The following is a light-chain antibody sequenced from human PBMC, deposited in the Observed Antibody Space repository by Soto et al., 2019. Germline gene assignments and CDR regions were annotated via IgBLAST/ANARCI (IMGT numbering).Light chain of an antibody. V-gene: IGKV1-39*01. Sequence: DVQMTQSPSTLFASVGDRVTITCRASQSISSHLNWYQQKVGQTPQLLIYAASTLQSEVPPRFSGSGSGTEFTLTISSVQRDDFATYYCQQSHSAPFTFGRGTKIQIK. CDR2: AAS. CDR3: QQSHSAPFT. CDR1: QSISSH. J-gene: IGKJ4*01.